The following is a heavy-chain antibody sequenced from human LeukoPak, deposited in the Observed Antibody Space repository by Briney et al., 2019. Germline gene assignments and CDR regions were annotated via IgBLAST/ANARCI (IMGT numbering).Heavy chain of an antibody. Sequence: GESLKISCKGSGYRFTSYWIGWVRPMPGKGLEWMGIIYPGDSDTRYSPSFQGQVTISADKSISTAYLQWSSQKASDTAMYYCARMSRGYCSSTSCYQNDAFDIWGQGTMVTVSS. CDR1: GYRFTSYW. CDR3: ARMSRGYCSSTSCYQNDAFDI. J-gene: IGHJ3*02. V-gene: IGHV5-51*01. D-gene: IGHD2-2*01. CDR2: IYPGDSDT.